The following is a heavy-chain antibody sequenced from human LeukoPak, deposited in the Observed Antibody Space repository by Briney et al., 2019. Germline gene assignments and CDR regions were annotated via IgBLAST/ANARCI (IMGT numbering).Heavy chain of an antibody. CDR2: IRYDGSNK. Sequence: GGSLRLSCAASGFTFSKAWMSWVRQAPGKGLEWVAFIRYDGSNKYYADSVKGRFTISRDNSKNTLYLQMNSLRAEDTAVYYCARGGDVDTAMANAHAFDIWGQGTMVTVSS. V-gene: IGHV3-30*02. D-gene: IGHD5-18*01. J-gene: IGHJ3*02. CDR3: ARGGDVDTAMANAHAFDI. CDR1: GFTFSKAW.